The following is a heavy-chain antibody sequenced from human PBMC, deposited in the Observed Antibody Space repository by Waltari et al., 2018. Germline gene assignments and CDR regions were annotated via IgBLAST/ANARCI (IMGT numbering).Heavy chain of an antibody. J-gene: IGHJ4*02. CDR1: GFTFISYV. D-gene: IGHD5-18*01. CDR2: ISGGGGRT. Sequence: EVQLLESGGGLVQPGGSLGLPCAPSGFTFISYVITWVPQAPGKGPEWVSAISGGGGRTYYADSVNGRFTISRDNSKNTLYLQMNSLRAEDTAVYYCAKDPGRGYSYGYFDYWGQGTLVTVSS. V-gene: IGHV3-23*01. CDR3: AKDPGRGYSYGYFDY.